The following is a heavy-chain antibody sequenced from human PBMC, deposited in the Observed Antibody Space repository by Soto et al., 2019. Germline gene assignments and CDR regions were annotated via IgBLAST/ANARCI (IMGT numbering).Heavy chain of an antibody. CDR2: ISGSGGST. Sequence: GGSLRLSXAVSGFTFSSYAMSWVRQAAGKGLEWVSAISGSGGSTYYADSVKGRFTISRDNSKDTLYLQMNSLRAEDTAVYYCAKAVRYYGSGSYPDYWGQGTLVTVSS. CDR1: GFTFSSYA. CDR3: AKAVRYYGSGSYPDY. D-gene: IGHD3-10*01. V-gene: IGHV3-23*01. J-gene: IGHJ4*02.